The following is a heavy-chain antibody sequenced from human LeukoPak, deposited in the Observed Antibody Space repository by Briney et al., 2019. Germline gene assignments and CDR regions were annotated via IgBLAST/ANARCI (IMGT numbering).Heavy chain of an antibody. CDR1: GFTFDDYA. J-gene: IGHJ4*02. D-gene: IGHD6-13*01. V-gene: IGHV3-9*01. CDR2: ISWNSGSI. Sequence: GGSLRLSCAASGFTFDDYAMHWVRQAPGKGLEWVSGISWNSGSIGYADSVKGRFTISRDNAKNSLYLQMNSLRAEDTALYYCAKAIAAAGTHADYWGQGTLVTVSS. CDR3: AKAIAAAGTHADY.